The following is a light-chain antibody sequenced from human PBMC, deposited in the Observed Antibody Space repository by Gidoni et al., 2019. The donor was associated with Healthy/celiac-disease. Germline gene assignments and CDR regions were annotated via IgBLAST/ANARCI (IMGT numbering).Light chain of an antibody. J-gene: IGKJ1*01. CDR1: QGMSSY. CDR2: AAS. V-gene: IGKV1D-8*03. CDR3: QQYYSCPRT. Sequence: VIWMTHSPSILSASTGDRVPLCGRMSQGMSSYLAWYQQKPGKAPELLIYAASTLQSGAPSRFSGSGSGTDFTLTISCLQSEDFATYYCQQYYSCPRTFGQGTKVEIK.